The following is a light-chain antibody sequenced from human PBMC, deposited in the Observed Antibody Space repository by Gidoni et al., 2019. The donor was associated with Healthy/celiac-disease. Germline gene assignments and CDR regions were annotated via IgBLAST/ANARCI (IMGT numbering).Light chain of an antibody. CDR2: LGS. J-gene: IGKJ2*01. Sequence: DIVMPQSPLSLPVTPEAPASISCRSSQSLLHSNGYNYLDWYLQKPGQSPQLLIYLGSNRASGVPDRFSGSGSGTDFTLKISRLEAEDIGVYYCMQALQTQYTFGQGTKLEIK. CDR3: MQALQTQYT. V-gene: IGKV2-28*01. CDR1: QSLLHSNGYNY.